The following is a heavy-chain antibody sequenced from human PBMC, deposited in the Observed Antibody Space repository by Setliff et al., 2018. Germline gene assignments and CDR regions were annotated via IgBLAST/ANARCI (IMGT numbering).Heavy chain of an antibody. CDR3: ARSLGSGSYYNSRPFYSDY. Sequence: PSETLSLTCTVSGGSISSYSWSWIRQPPGKGLQWIGYISYSGATNYNPSLKSRVTISVDTSKNQFSLKLTSVTAADTAVYFCARSLGSGSYYNSRPFYSDYWGQGTLVTVSS. CDR2: ISYSGAT. V-gene: IGHV4-59*08. CDR1: GGSISSYS. J-gene: IGHJ4*02. D-gene: IGHD3-10*01.